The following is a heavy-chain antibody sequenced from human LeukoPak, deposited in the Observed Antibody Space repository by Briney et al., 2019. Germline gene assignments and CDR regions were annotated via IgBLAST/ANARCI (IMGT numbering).Heavy chain of an antibody. CDR3: ARGSTFGGVISDF. Sequence: GGSLRLSCAASGFTFSNFEMNWVRQIPGKGLEWLSFITRSSRIIYYADSVKGRFTISRDNANNSLHLQMNSLSVEDTGIYFCARGSTFGGVISDFWGQGDLVTVSS. J-gene: IGHJ4*02. D-gene: IGHD3-16*02. V-gene: IGHV3-48*03. CDR1: GFTFSNFE. CDR2: ITRSSRII.